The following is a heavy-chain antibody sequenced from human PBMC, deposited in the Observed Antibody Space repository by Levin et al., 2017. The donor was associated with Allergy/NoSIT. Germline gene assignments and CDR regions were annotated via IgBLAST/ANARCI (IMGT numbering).Heavy chain of an antibody. CDR1: GYSFTTYW. J-gene: IGHJ3*02. Sequence: GESLKISCKASGYSFTTYWIGWVRQMPGKGLEWMGIIYPGDSDIRYSPSFQGQVTISVDKSISIAYLQWSSLKASDTALSYCARPSRADYNAFDIWGHGTTVTDSS. CDR2: IYPGDSDI. D-gene: IGHD4/OR15-4a*01. V-gene: IGHV5-51*01. CDR3: ARPSRADYNAFDI.